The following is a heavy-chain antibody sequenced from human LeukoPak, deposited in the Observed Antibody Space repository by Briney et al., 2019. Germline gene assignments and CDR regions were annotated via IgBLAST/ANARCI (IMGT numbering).Heavy chain of an antibody. CDR1: GGSISSGSYF. D-gene: IGHD6-13*01. CDR2: TYHSGDT. Sequence: SETLSLTCTVSGGSISSGSYFWVWIRQPPGKGLEWIGSTYHSGDTYYSPSLKSRVTISVDTSKNQFSLKLRSVTAADTALYYCARDRQQLVRGDHFDYWGQGTLVTVSS. V-gene: IGHV4-39*07. CDR3: ARDRQQLVRGDHFDY. J-gene: IGHJ4*02.